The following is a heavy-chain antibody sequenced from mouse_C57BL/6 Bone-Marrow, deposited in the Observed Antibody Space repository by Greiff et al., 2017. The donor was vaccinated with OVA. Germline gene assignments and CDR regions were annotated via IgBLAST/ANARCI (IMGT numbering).Heavy chain of an antibody. CDR3: TTDCSYAMDY. V-gene: IGHV14-1*01. CDR2: IDPADGDT. J-gene: IGHJ4*01. CDR1: GFNITSYC. Sequence: EVQLQQSGAELVRPGASVKLSCTASGFNITSYCMHWVKQRPEQGLEWIGRIDPADGDTEYAPKFQGKATMTADTSSNTAYLQLSSLTSEDTAVYYCTTDCSYAMDYWGQGTSVTVSS.